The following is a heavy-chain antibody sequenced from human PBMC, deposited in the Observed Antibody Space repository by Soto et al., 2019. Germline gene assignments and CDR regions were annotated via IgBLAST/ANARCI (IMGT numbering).Heavy chain of an antibody. CDR1: GFTFSSYA. D-gene: IGHD3-10*01. CDR3: AKDLHWFAMDV. CDR2: ISGSGDST. Sequence: PGGSLRLSCAASGFTFSSYAMSWVRQAPGKGLEWVSGISGSGDSTYYADSVKGRFTISRDNSMNTLYLQMNSLRADDTAIYYCAKDLHWFAMDVWGQGTTVTVSS. J-gene: IGHJ6*02. V-gene: IGHV3-23*01.